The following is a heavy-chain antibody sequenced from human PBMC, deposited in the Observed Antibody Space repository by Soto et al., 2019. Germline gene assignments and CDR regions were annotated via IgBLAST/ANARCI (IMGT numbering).Heavy chain of an antibody. D-gene: IGHD4-4*01. CDR2: INPNSGGT. CDR1: GCTFTGYC. CDR3: ARVASGYSNYAPFGY. J-gene: IGHJ4*02. V-gene: IGHV1-2*02. Sequence: ASVKVSCKASGCTFTGYCMHWVRLAPAQGLEWMGWINPNSGGTNYEQKFQGRVTMTRDTSISTAYMELSRLRSDDTAVYYCARVASGYSNYAPFGYWGQGTLVTVSS.